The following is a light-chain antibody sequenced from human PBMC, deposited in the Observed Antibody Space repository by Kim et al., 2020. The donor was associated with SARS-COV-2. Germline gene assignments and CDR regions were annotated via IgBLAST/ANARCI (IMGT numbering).Light chain of an antibody. CDR1: QDLNGW. CDR3: QQYKSYPLT. V-gene: IGKV1-13*02. J-gene: IGKJ4*01. Sequence: ASVVDRVTITCRASQDLNGWLAWYQQKPGKPPKVLIADASTLQSGVPSRIIGSGSGTDFTLTISSVQPEDFATYYCQQYKSYPLTFGGGTKLEIK. CDR2: DAS.